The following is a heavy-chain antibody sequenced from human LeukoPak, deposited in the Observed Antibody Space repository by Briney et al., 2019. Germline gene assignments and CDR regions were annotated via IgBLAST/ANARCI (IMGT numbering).Heavy chain of an antibody. Sequence: SETLSLTCTVSGGSISSGDYYWSWIRQPPGKGLEWIGYIYYSGSTYYNPSLKSRVTISVDTSKNQFSLKLSSVTAADTAVYYCARVSGYCSGGSCYHLYYYYGMDVWGQGTTVTVSS. D-gene: IGHD2-15*01. J-gene: IGHJ6*02. CDR2: IYYSGST. CDR1: GGSISSGDYY. CDR3: ARVSGYCSGGSCYHLYYYYGMDV. V-gene: IGHV4-30-4*01.